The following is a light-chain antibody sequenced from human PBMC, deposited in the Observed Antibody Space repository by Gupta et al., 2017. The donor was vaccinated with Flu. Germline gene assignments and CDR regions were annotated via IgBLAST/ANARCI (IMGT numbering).Light chain of an antibody. Sequence: ELVLRQSPATLSLSPGSRATLSCRATESLSNYLAWYQQKPGQAPRLLIDDATKRATGIPARFSGSWSGTDFTLTISSLEPEDFAVYYCQQRTNWPAFGQGTRLEIK. CDR3: QQRTNWPA. CDR2: DAT. V-gene: IGKV3-11*01. J-gene: IGKJ5*01. CDR1: ESLSNY.